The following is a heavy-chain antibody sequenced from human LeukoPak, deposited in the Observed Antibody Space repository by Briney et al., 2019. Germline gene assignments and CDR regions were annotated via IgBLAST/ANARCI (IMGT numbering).Heavy chain of an antibody. CDR2: IKQDGSEK. CDR1: GFTFSSHW. J-gene: IGHJ4*02. V-gene: IGHV3-7*05. CDR3: ARAVDDYVWGSYRPPGH. Sequence: QSGGSLRLSCAASGFTFSSHWMIWVRQAPGKGLEWVANIKQDGSEKYYVDSVKGRFTISRDNAKNSLYLQMNSLRAEDTAVYYCARAVDDYVWGSYRPPGHWGQGTLVTVSS. D-gene: IGHD3-16*02.